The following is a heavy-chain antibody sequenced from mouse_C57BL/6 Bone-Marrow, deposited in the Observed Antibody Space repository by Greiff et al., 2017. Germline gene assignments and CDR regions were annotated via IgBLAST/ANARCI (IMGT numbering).Heavy chain of an antibody. CDR2: IRSKSNNYAT. Sequence: EVMLVESGGGLVQPKGSLKLSCAASGFSFNTYAMNWVRQAPGTGLEWVARIRSKSNNYATYYADSVKDRFTISRDDSESMLYLQMNNLKTEDTAMYYCVSPTWFAYWGQGTLVTVSA. V-gene: IGHV10-1*01. J-gene: IGHJ3*01. CDR3: VSPTWFAY. CDR1: GFSFNTYA.